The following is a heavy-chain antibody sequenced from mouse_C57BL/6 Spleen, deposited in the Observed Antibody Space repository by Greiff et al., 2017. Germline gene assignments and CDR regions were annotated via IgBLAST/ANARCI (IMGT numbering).Heavy chain of an antibody. Sequence: VQLQQSGPELVKPGASVKMSCKASGYTFTDYNMHWVKQSHGKSLEWIGYINPNNGGTSYTQKFKGKATLTVNKSSSTAYMELRSLTSEDSAVXYGARDNYGSSHKYFDVWGTGTTVTVSS. CDR3: ARDNYGSSHKYFDV. CDR2: INPNNGGT. CDR1: GYTFTDYN. J-gene: IGHJ1*03. D-gene: IGHD1-1*01. V-gene: IGHV1-22*01.